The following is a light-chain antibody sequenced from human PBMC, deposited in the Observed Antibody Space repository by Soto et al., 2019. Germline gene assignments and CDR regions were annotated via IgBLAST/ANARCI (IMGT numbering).Light chain of an antibody. Sequence: EIVLTQSPATLSLSPRERATLSCRASQSVSSYLAWYQQKPGQAPRLLIYDASNRATGIPARFSGSGSGTDFTLTISSLEPEDFAVYYCQQRSNWPPKLTFGGGTKVEIK. V-gene: IGKV3-11*01. CDR1: QSVSSY. CDR3: QQRSNWPPKLT. J-gene: IGKJ4*01. CDR2: DAS.